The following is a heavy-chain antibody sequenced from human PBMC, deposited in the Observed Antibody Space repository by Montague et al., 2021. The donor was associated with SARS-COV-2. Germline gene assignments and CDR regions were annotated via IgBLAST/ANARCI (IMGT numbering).Heavy chain of an antibody. CDR1: GGSISSSNW. V-gene: IGHV4-4*02. J-gene: IGHJ6*02. CDR2: IYHSGST. CDR3: ARVDSSGWHGYYYYGMDV. D-gene: IGHD6-19*01. Sequence: SETLSLTCAVSGGSISSSNWWSWVRQPPGKGLEWIGEIYHSGSTNCNPSLKSRVTISVDKSKNQFSLKLSSVTAADTAVYYCARVDSSGWHGYYYYGMDVWGQGTTVTVSS.